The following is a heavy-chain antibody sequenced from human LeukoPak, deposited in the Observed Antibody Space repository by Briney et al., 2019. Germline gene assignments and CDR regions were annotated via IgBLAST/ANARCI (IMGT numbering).Heavy chain of an antibody. V-gene: IGHV1-8*02. CDR2: MNPNSGNT. D-gene: IGHD2-2*01. J-gene: IGHJ6*02. Sequence: ASVKVSCKASGYTFTGYYMHWVRQATGQGLEWMGWMNPNSGNTGYAQKFQGRVTMTRNTSISTAYMELSSLRSEDTAVYYCARGGCTSCYYYYYYGMDVWGQGTTVTVSS. CDR1: GYTFTGYY. CDR3: ARGGCTSCYYYYYYGMDV.